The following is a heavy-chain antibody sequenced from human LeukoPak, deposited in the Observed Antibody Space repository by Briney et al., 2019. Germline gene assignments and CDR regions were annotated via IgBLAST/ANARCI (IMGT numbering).Heavy chain of an antibody. V-gene: IGHV1-18*04. Sequence: GASVKVSCKASGYTVTSYGNSWVRQAPGQGRGGRGWISAYNGKTNDAKKLQGRVTITTDKSTSTADMELRSLRSDDASVYDCARLDGLRVYWAQGPVLTVPS. CDR1: GYTVTSYG. CDR2: ISAYNGKT. D-gene: IGHD6-13*01. J-gene: IGHJ4*02. CDR3: ARLDGLRVY.